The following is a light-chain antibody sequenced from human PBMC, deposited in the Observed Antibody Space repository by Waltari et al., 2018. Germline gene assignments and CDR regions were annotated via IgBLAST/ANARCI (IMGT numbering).Light chain of an antibody. J-gene: IGLJ3*02. CDR3: CSYAGSSTPWV. Sequence: QSALTQPASVSGSPGQSITISCTGTSSDVGSYTLVSWYQQHPGKAPKLMIYEGSKRPSGVSNRFSGSKSGNTASLTISGLQAEDEADYYCCSYAGSSTPWVFGGGTKLTVL. V-gene: IGLV2-23*01. CDR2: EGS. CDR1: SSDVGSYTL.